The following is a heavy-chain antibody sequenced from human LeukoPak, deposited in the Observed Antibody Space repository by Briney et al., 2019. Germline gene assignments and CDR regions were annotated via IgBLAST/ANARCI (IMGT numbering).Heavy chain of an antibody. CDR3: ARGKYNRGYSYGSFDY. J-gene: IGHJ4*02. D-gene: IGHD5-18*01. CDR2: ISSSSSYI. Sequence: GGSLRLSCAASGFTFSSYSMNWVRQAPGKGLEWVSSISSSSSYIYYADSVKGRFTISRDNAKNSLYLQMNSLRAEDTAVYYCARGKYNRGYSYGSFDYWGQGTLVTVSS. V-gene: IGHV3-21*01. CDR1: GFTFSSYS.